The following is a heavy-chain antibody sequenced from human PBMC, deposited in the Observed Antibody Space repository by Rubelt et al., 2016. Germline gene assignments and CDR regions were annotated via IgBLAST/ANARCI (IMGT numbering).Heavy chain of an antibody. CDR2: ISVSSTTI. Sequence: GGLVQPGGSLRLSCAASGFAFSGYTMNWVRQAPGKGLEWISYISVSSTTIYYADSVKGRFTISRDNARNSLYLQMNSLGDEDTAVYYCSSDITISGVDVLNWGQGTLVTVSS. D-gene: IGHD3-3*01. V-gene: IGHV3-48*02. J-gene: IGHJ4*02. CDR1: GFAFSGYT. CDR3: SSDITISGVDVLN.